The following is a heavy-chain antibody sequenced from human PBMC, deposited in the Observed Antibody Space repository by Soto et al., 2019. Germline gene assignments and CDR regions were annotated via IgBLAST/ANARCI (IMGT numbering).Heavy chain of an antibody. CDR1: GGTFSSYA. Sequence: QVQLVQSGAEVKKPGSSVKVSCKASGGTFSSYAISWVRQAPGQGLEWMGGVNPILGTANYAQKFQGRVTITADKSTSTAYMELSSLRSEDTAVYYCARHIPDIVVVPAAIHYYYYGMDVWGQGTTVTVSS. J-gene: IGHJ6*02. CDR3: ARHIPDIVVVPAAIHYYYYGMDV. CDR2: VNPILGTA. D-gene: IGHD2-2*02. V-gene: IGHV1-69*06.